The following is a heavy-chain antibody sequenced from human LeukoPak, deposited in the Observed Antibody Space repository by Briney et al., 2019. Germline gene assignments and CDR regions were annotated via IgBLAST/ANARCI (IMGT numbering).Heavy chain of an antibody. V-gene: IGHV4-59*08. CDR2: IYYSGST. CDR1: GGSISSYY. CDR3: ARHSSGWYVWFDP. Sequence: SETLSLTCTVSGGSISSYYWSWIRQPPGRGLEWIGYIYYSGSTNYNPSLKSRVTISVDTSKNQFSLKLSSVTAADTAVYYCARHSSGWYVWFDPWGQGTLVTVSS. D-gene: IGHD6-19*01. J-gene: IGHJ5*02.